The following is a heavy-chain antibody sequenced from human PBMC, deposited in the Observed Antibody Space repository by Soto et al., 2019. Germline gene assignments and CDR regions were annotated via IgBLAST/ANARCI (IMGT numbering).Heavy chain of an antibody. Sequence: PGGSLRLSCAASGFTFDDYAMHWVRQAPGKGLEWVSGISWNSGSIGYADSVKGRFTISRDNAKNSLYLQMNSLRAEDTALYYCAKAWDSSGWYYLDYWGQGTLVTVSS. V-gene: IGHV3-9*01. D-gene: IGHD6-19*01. CDR1: GFTFDDYA. J-gene: IGHJ4*02. CDR3: AKAWDSSGWYYLDY. CDR2: ISWNSGSI.